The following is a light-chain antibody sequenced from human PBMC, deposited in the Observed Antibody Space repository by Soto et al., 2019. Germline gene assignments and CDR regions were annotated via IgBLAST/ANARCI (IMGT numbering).Light chain of an antibody. Sequence: VMTQSPPTLSVSPGERATLSCRASQSVSTDVAWYQQKPGQAPRLLIHGASTRATDVPARFSGGGSGTEFTLTISSLHSEDVAIYYCQQYNDWPPITFGPGTKVDIK. J-gene: IGKJ3*01. CDR3: QQYNDWPPIT. V-gene: IGKV3-15*01. CDR1: QSVSTD. CDR2: GAS.